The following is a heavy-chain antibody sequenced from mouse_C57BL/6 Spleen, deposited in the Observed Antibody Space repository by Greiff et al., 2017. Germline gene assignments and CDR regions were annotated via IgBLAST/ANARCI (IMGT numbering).Heavy chain of an antibody. CDR3: ARYYDYDCSCAMDY. CDR1: GYTFTSYW. J-gene: IGHJ4*01. Sequence: VQLQQPGAELVRPGTSVKLSCKASGYTFTSYWMHWVKQRPGQGLEWIGVIDPSDSYTNYNQKFKGKATLTVDTSSSTAYMQLSSLTSEDSAVYYCARYYDYDCSCAMDYWGQGTSVTVSS. D-gene: IGHD2-4*01. V-gene: IGHV1-59*01. CDR2: IDPSDSYT.